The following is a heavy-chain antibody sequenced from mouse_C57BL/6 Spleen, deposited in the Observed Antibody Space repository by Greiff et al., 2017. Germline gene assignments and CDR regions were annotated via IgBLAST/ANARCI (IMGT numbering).Heavy chain of an antibody. V-gene: IGHV5-12*01. CDR3: ARQGSSGYTWFAY. D-gene: IGHD3-2*02. J-gene: IGHJ3*01. Sequence: DVMLVESGGGLVQPGGSLKLSCAASGFTFSDYYMYWVRQTPEKRLEWVAYISNGGGSTYYPDTVKGRFTISRDNAKNTLYLQMSRLKSEDTAMYYCARQGSSGYTWFAYWGQGTLVTVSA. CDR2: ISNGGGST. CDR1: GFTFSDYY.